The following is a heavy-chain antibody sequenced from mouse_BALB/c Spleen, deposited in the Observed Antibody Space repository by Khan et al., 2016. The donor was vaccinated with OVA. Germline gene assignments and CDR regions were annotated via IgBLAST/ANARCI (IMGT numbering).Heavy chain of an antibody. V-gene: IGHV1S135*01. CDR1: GYSFTTYY. Sequence: EVQLQQSGPELMKPGASVKISCKASGYSFTTYYIHWVMQSPGTSLEWIGSIDPFSGSTTYNQKFKGKATLTVDKSSSTAYIQLSNVTSEDSAVYYCTRQGFVAWFTYWGQGTLLTVSA. J-gene: IGHJ3*01. CDR3: TRQGFVAWFTY. CDR2: IDPFSGST.